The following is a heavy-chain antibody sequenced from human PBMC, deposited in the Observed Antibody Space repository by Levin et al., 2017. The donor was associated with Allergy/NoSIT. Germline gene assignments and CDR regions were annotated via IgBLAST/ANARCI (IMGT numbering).Heavy chain of an antibody. CDR2: ITSSTNYI. CDR3: ARCIEGALHSSRWSSGRYYYMDV. D-gene: IGHD6-13*01. Sequence: GESLKISCTASGFSFSAYAMNWVRQAPGKGLGWVSSITSSTNYIYYADSVKGRFTISRDNAKKSLYLQMNSLRAEATAVYYCARCIEGALHSSRWSSGRYYYMDVWGKGTTVTVSS. J-gene: IGHJ6*03. V-gene: IGHV3-21*01. CDR1: GFSFSAYA.